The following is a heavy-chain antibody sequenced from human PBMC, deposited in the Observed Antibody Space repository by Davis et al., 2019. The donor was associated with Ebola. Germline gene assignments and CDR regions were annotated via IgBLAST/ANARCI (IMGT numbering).Heavy chain of an antibody. J-gene: IGHJ4*02. CDR1: GGSFSGYY. CDR2: INHSGST. Sequence: SETLSLTCAVYGGSFSGYYWSWIRQPPGKGLEWTGEINHSGSTNYNPSLKSRVTISVDTSKNQFSLKLSSVTAADTAVYYCARATVTTLFDYWGQGTLVTVSS. V-gene: IGHV4-34*01. CDR3: ARATVTTLFDY. D-gene: IGHD4-17*01.